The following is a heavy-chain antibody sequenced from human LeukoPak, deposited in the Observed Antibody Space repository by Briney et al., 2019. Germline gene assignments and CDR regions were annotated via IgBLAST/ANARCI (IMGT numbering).Heavy chain of an antibody. CDR2: IYHSGST. CDR3: ARKNTAPPGGFDP. J-gene: IGHJ5*02. Sequence: SETLSLTCTVSGYSISSGYYWGWIRPPPGKGLEWIGSIYHSGSTYYNPSLKSRVTISVDTSKNQFSLKLSSVTAADTAVYYCARKNTAPPGGFDPWGQGTLVTVSS. V-gene: IGHV4-38-2*02. D-gene: IGHD5-18*01. CDR1: GYSISSGYY.